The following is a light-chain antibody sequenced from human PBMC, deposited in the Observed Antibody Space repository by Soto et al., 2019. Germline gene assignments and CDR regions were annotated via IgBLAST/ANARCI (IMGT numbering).Light chain of an antibody. J-gene: IGLJ1*01. CDR2: EVY. CDR1: ITDVGGYNA. Sequence: QSVLTEPPCASVCPGHSVGISCTGTITDVGGYNAVSWYQQHPGKPPKVMIYEVYKRSSGVPDRFSGTKSGNTASLTVSGLQAEDEADYYCSSFAGGNNFVFGTGTKVTVL. V-gene: IGLV2-8*01. CDR3: SSFAGGNNFV.